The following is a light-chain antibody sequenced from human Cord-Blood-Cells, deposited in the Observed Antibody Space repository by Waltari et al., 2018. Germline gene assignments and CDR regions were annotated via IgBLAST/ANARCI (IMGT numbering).Light chain of an antibody. CDR3: NSRDSSGNHLV. CDR1: SLRSYY. Sequence: SSELTQDPAVSVALGQTVRITCQGDSLRSYYASWYQQKPGQAPVLVIYGKNNRPSGSPDRFAGSRSGNTASLTITGARAEDEADYYGNSRDSSGNHLVFGGGTKLTVL. V-gene: IGLV3-19*01. CDR2: GKN. J-gene: IGLJ2*01.